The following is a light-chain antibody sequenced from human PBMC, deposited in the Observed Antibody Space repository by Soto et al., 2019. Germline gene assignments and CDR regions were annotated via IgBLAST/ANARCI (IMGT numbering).Light chain of an antibody. CDR3: CSYAGSYILL. CDR1: SSDVGGYNY. Sequence: QSALTQPRSVSGSPGQSVTISCTGTSSDVGGYNYVSWYQQHPGKAPKLMIYDVNKRPSGVPDRFSGSKSGNTASLTISGLQAEDEADYYCCSYAGSYILLFGGGTKVTVL. CDR2: DVN. V-gene: IGLV2-11*01. J-gene: IGLJ2*01.